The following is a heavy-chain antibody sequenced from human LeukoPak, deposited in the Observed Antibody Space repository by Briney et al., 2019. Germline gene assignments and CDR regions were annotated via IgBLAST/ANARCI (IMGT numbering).Heavy chain of an antibody. J-gene: IGHJ5*02. V-gene: IGHV3-48*01. Sequence: PGGSLRLSCAAPGFTFRSYSMNWVRQAPGKGLEWVSYISSSSSTIYYAHSVKGRFTISRDNDKNSLYLQMNSLRAEDTAVYYCASLYGSGPNWFDPWGQGTLVTVSS. D-gene: IGHD3-10*01. CDR1: GFTFRSYS. CDR3: ASLYGSGPNWFDP. CDR2: ISSSSSTI.